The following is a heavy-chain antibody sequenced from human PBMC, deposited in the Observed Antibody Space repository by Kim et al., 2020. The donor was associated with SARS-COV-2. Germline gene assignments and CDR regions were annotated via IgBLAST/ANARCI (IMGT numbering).Heavy chain of an antibody. CDR2: T. CDR3: TTDNDPGAFDY. V-gene: IGHV3-15*01. D-gene: IGHD2-8*01. J-gene: IGHJ4*02. Sequence: TDYAAPVKGRFTISRDDSKNTLYLQMNSLKTEDTAVYYCTTDNDPGAFDYWGQGTLVTVSS.